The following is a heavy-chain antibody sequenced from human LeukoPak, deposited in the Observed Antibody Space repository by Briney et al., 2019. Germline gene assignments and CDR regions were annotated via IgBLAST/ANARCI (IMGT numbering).Heavy chain of an antibody. V-gene: IGHV2-5*02. CDR1: GFSLSTSGVG. CDR2: IYWDDDK. CDR3: AHRRFRIAAVGTRPSPSFDY. Sequence: SGPTLVKPTQTLTLTCIFSGFSLSTSGVGVGWIRQPPGKALEWLALIYWDDDKRYSPSLKSRLTITKDTSKNQVVLTMTNMDPVDTATYYRAHRRFRIAAVGTRPSPSFDYWGQGTLVTVSS. D-gene: IGHD6-13*01. J-gene: IGHJ4*02.